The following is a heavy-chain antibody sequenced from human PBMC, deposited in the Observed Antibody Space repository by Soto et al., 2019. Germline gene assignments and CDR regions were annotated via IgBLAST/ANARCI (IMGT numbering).Heavy chain of an antibody. V-gene: IGHV1-18*01. J-gene: IGHJ6*02. CDR1: GYTFTSYG. CDR3: ARCPYSSSSPYYYYYGMDV. D-gene: IGHD6-6*01. Sequence: GASVKVSCKASGYTFTSYGISWVRQAPGQGLEWMGWISAYNGNTNYAQKLQGKVTMTTDTSTSTAYMELRSLRSDDTAVYYCARCPYSSSSPYYYYYGMDVWGQGTTVTVSS. CDR2: ISAYNGNT.